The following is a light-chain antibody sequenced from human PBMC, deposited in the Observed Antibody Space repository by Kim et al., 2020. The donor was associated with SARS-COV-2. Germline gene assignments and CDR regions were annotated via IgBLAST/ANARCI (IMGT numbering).Light chain of an antibody. CDR2: GAS. Sequence: PGERAALSCRDSQSVSSSYLAWYQQKPGQAPRLLIYGASSRATGIPDRFSGSRSGTDFTLTISRLEPEDFAVYYCQQYGSSPPITFGQGTRLEIK. V-gene: IGKV3-20*01. J-gene: IGKJ5*01. CDR1: QSVSSSY. CDR3: QQYGSSPPIT.